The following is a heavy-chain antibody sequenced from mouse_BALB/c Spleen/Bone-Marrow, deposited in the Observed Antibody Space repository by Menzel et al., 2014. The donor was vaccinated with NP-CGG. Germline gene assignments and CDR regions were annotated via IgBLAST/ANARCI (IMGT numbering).Heavy chain of an antibody. CDR1: GFTFTDYY. CDR2: IRHKANGYTT. Sequence: EVKLVESGGGLVQPGGSLRLSCATSGFTFTDYYMSWVRQPPGKALEWLGFIRHKANGYTTEYSASVKGRFTISRDNSQNLLYLQMNPLRAEDSAPQYCARYDAMDYWGQGTPVTVSS. J-gene: IGHJ4*01. V-gene: IGHV7-3*02. CDR3: ARYDAMDY.